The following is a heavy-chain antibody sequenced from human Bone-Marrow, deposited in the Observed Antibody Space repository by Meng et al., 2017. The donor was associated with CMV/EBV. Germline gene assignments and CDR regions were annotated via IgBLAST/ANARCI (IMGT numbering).Heavy chain of an antibody. CDR1: GFTVSSNY. CDR3: ARDTSITLAPDWYFDL. J-gene: IGHJ2*01. D-gene: IGHD3-10*01. CDR2: LEGDGTEK. V-gene: IGHV3-7*01. Sequence: GESLKISCAASGFTVSSNYMSWVRQAPGKGLEWVANLEGDGTEKYYVDSVKGRFTISRDNAKNSLYLQMNSLRVEDRAVYYCARDTSITLAPDWYFDLWGRGTLVTVSS.